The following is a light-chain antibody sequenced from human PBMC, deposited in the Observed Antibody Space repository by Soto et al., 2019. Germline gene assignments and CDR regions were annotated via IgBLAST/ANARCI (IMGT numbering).Light chain of an antibody. CDR2: HTS. J-gene: IGKJ4*01. CDR1: QTISDN. V-gene: IGKV3-15*01. CDR3: QRYDNWPLI. Sequence: EIVMTQSPANLSVSPGESVSLSCRASQTISDNLAWYQQKPGLPPRLLIYHTSTRASGVPARFSGGGSGTDFSLTIRSLQSEDFAVYYCQRYDNWPLIFGGGTKVDIK.